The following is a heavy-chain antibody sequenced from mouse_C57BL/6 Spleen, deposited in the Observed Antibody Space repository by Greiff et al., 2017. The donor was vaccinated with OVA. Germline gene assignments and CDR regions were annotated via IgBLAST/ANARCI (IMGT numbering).Heavy chain of an antibody. CDR3: TRQLRLRGFAY. V-gene: IGHV6-3*01. Sequence: EVKLMESGGGLVQPGGSMKLSCVASGFTFRNYWMNWVRQSPEKGLEWVAQIRLKSDNYATHYAESVKGRFTISRDDSKSSVYLQMNNLRAEDTGIYYCTRQLRLRGFAYWGQGTLVTVSA. D-gene: IGHD3-2*02. CDR2: IRLKSDNYAT. CDR1: GFTFRNYW. J-gene: IGHJ3*01.